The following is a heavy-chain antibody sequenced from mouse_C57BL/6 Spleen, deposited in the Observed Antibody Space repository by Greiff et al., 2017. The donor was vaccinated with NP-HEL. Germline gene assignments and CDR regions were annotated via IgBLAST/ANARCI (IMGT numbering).Heavy chain of an antibody. CDR1: GFTFSDYY. J-gene: IGHJ1*03. D-gene: IGHD1-1*01. V-gene: IGHV5-16*01. CDR2: INYDGSST. CDR3: ARGDYGFSPYWYFDV. Sequence: DVKLVESEGGLVQPGSSMKLSCTASGFTFSDYYMAWVRQVPEKGLEWVANINYDGSSTYYLDSLKSRFIISRDNAKNILYLQMSSLKSEDTATYYCARGDYGFSPYWYFDVWGTGTTVTVSS.